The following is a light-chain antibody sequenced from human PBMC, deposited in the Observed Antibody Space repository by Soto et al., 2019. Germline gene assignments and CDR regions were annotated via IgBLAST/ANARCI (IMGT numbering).Light chain of an antibody. CDR3: QQYYNWPRT. CDR2: GAS. J-gene: IGKJ1*01. Sequence: ETVMTQSPATLSVSPGERATLSCRASQSVSSNLAWYQQTPGQAPRLLIYGASTRATGIPARFSGSGSGTAFTLTINSLQSEDFAVYYCQQYYNWPRTFGQGTKVEVK. V-gene: IGKV3-15*01. CDR1: QSVSSN.